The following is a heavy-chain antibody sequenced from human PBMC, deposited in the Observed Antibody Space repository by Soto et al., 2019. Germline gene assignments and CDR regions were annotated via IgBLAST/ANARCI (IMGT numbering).Heavy chain of an antibody. J-gene: IGHJ4*02. CDR2: FDPEDGET. D-gene: IGHD5-12*01. CDR1: GYTLTEVS. Sequence: ASVKVSWKVSGYTLTEVSMHWVRQAPGKGLEWMGGFDPEDGETIYAQKFQGRVTMTEDTSTDTAYMELSSLRSEDTAVYYCATDGGRDGYNYVGYWGQGTLVTVSS. CDR3: ATDGGRDGYNYVGY. V-gene: IGHV1-24*01.